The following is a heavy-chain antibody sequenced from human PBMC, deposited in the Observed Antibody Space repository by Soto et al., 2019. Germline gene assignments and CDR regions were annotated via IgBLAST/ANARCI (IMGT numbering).Heavy chain of an antibody. V-gene: IGHV4-39*01. Sequence: PSETQSLTSTVSGGSIRSSSYYRGWIRQPPGKGLEWIGSIYYSGSTYYNPSLKSRVTISVDTSKNQFSLKLSSVTAADTAVYYCARHARGIKVRGVMWCFDPWGQGTLVTVSS. D-gene: IGHD3-10*01. CDR3: ARHARGIKVRGVMWCFDP. J-gene: IGHJ5*02. CDR2: IYYSGST. CDR1: GGSIRSSSYY.